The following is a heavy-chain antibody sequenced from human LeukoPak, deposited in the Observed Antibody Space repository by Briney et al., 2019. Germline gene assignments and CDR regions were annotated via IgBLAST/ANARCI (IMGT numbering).Heavy chain of an antibody. Sequence: SVKVSCKASGGTFSSYTFSWVRQAPGQGLEWMGWISAYNGNTNYAQKLQGRVTMTTDTSTSTAYMELRSLRSDDTAVYYCARAPGWLQRSLDYWGQGTLVTVSS. CDR1: GGTFSSYT. V-gene: IGHV1-18*01. CDR2: ISAYNGNT. D-gene: IGHD5-24*01. J-gene: IGHJ4*02. CDR3: ARAPGWLQRSLDY.